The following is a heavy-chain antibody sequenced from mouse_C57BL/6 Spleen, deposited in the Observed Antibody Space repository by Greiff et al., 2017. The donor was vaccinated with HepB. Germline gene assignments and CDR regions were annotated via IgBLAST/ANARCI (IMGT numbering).Heavy chain of an antibody. J-gene: IGHJ1*03. CDR2: INPGSGGT. V-gene: IGHV1-54*01. Sequence: VQLQQSGAELVRPGTSVKVSCKASGYAFTNYLIEWVKQRPGQGLEWIGVINPGSGGTNYNEKFKGKATLTADKSSSTAYMQLSSLTSEDSAVYFCARYGSSLVDFDVWGTGTTVTVSS. CDR3: ARYGSSLVDFDV. D-gene: IGHD1-1*01. CDR1: GYAFTNYL.